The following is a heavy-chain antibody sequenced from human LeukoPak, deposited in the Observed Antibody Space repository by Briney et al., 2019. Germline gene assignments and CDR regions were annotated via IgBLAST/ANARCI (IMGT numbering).Heavy chain of an antibody. CDR2: IYYSGTT. J-gene: IGHJ6*02. V-gene: IGHV4-39*01. CDR1: GGSISTSSYY. CDR3: GRLLITALRGPNRMDV. Sequence: KTSETLSLTCTVSGGSISTSSYYWCWIRQPPGKGLEWIGSIYYSGTTYYNPPPKSPVTMSVDTSKNQFSLKLSSVTAADTAVYYCGRLLITALRGPNRMDVWGQGTTVTVSS. D-gene: IGHD3-10*01.